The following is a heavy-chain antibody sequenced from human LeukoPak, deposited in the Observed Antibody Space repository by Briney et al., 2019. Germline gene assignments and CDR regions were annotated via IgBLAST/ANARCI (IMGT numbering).Heavy chain of an antibody. Sequence: ASVKVSCKASGYTFTSYGITWVRQAPGQGLEWMGWISTYNANTHYAQNLQGRVTMTTDTSTSTAYMELRSLRSDDTAVYYCAASPDYYDSSGYSYYFDYWGQGTLVTVSS. CDR3: AASPDYYDSSGYSYYFDY. V-gene: IGHV1-18*01. CDR1: GYTFTSYG. CDR2: ISTYNANT. J-gene: IGHJ4*02. D-gene: IGHD3-22*01.